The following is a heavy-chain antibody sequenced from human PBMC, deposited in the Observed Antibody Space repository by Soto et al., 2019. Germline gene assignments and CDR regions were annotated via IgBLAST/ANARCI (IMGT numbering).Heavy chain of an antibody. J-gene: IGHJ6*02. CDR3: ARVSYDSSGYYYYYYGMDV. CDR2: ISSSSSYI. CDR1: GFTFSSYS. D-gene: IGHD3-22*01. Sequence: RGSLRLSCAASGFTFSSYSMNWVRQAPGKGLEWVSSISSSSSYIYYADSVKGRFTISRDNAKNSLYLQMNSLRAEDTAVYYCARVSYDSSGYYYYYYGMDVWGQGTTVTVSS. V-gene: IGHV3-21*01.